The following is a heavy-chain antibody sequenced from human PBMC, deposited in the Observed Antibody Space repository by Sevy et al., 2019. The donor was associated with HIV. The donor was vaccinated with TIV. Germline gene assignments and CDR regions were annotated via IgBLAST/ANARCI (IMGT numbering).Heavy chain of an antibody. CDR1: GFTFSSYA. V-gene: IGHV3-23*01. Sequence: GGSLRLSCAASGFTFSSYAMSWVRQAPGKGLEWVSAISGSGGSTYYADSVKGRFTISKDNSKNTLYLQMNSLRAGDTAVYYCARKLDTSFDYWGQGTLVTVSS. D-gene: IGHD5-18*01. CDR3: ARKLDTSFDY. J-gene: IGHJ4*02. CDR2: ISGSGGST.